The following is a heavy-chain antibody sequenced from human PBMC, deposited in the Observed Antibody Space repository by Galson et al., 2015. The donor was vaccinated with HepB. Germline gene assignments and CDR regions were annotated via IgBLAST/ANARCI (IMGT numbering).Heavy chain of an antibody. D-gene: IGHD4-17*01. Sequence: SVKVSCKASGGTFSSYAISWVRQAPGQGLEWMGGIIPIFGTANYAQKFQGRVTITADESTSTAYMELSSLRSEDTAVYYCARDRRSDYGALNSYYYGMDVWGQGTTVTVSS. V-gene: IGHV1-69*13. CDR2: IIPIFGTA. CDR1: GGTFSSYA. CDR3: ARDRRSDYGALNSYYYGMDV. J-gene: IGHJ6*02.